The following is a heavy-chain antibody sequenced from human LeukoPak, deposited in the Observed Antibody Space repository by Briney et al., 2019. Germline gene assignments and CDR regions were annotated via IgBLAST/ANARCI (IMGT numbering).Heavy chain of an antibody. V-gene: IGHV3-30*18. D-gene: IGHD3-22*01. CDR1: GFTFSSYG. J-gene: IGHJ6*02. Sequence: GRSLRLSCAASGFTFSSYGMHWVRQAPGKGLEWVAVISYDGSNKYYADSVKGRFTISRDNSKNTLYLQRNSLRAEDTAVYYCAKDIRDSSGYYSPPDYYYGMDVWGQGTTVTVSS. CDR3: AKDIRDSSGYYSPPDYYYGMDV. CDR2: ISYDGSNK.